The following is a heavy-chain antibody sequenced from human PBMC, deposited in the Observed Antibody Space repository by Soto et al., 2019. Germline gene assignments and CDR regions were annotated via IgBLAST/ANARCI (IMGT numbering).Heavy chain of an antibody. Sequence: SETLSLTCTVSGGSISSGGYYWSWIRQHPGKGLEWIGYIYYSGSTYYNPSLKSRVTISVDTSKNQFSLKLSSVTAADTAVYYCARVQGDYLYYFDYWGQGTLVTVSS. J-gene: IGHJ4*02. D-gene: IGHD4-17*01. V-gene: IGHV4-31*03. CDR3: ARVQGDYLYYFDY. CDR2: IYYSGST. CDR1: GGSISSGGYY.